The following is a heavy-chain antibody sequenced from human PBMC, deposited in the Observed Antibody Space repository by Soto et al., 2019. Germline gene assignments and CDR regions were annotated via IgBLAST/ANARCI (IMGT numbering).Heavy chain of an antibody. V-gene: IGHV3-49*03. CDR2: IRSKAYGGTT. J-gene: IGHJ4*02. CDR1: GFTFGDYA. CDR3: TTDVPYYECGGGNYIQQREYFDS. Sequence: LRLSCTASGFTFGDYAMSWFRQAPGKGLEWVGLIRSKAYGGTTEYAASVKGRFTISRDDCKSIAYLQMNSLKTEDTAVYYYTTDVPYYECGGGNYIQQREYFDSRGQQSRFSVAS. D-gene: IGHD3-3*01.